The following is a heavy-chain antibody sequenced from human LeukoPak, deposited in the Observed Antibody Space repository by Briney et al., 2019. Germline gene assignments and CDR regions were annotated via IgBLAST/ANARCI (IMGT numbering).Heavy chain of an antibody. CDR3: ARGLGVAAPNWFDP. J-gene: IGHJ5*02. CDR2: MNPNSGNT. Sequence: ASVTVSCKASGYTFTSYDINWVRQATGQGLEWMGWMNPNSGNTGYAQKFQGRVTMTRNTSISTAYMELSSLRSEDTAVYYCARGLGVAAPNWFDPWGQGTLVTVSS. D-gene: IGHD2-15*01. CDR1: GYTFTSYD. V-gene: IGHV1-8*01.